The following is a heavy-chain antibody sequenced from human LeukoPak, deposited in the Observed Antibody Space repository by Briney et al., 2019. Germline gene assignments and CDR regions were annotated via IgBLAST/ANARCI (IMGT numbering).Heavy chain of an antibody. V-gene: IGHV4-4*02. D-gene: IGHD2-15*01. J-gene: IGHJ4*02. CDR1: GVTLSNAW. Sequence: PGGSLRLSCAASGVTLSNAWMSWVRQPPGKGLEWIGEIHHSGSTKYNPSLKSRVTISVDKSKNQFSLELNSVTAADTAVYYCAPSPCSGDSCYRFDFWGQGTQVTVSS. CDR3: APSPCSGDSCYRFDF. CDR2: IHHSGST.